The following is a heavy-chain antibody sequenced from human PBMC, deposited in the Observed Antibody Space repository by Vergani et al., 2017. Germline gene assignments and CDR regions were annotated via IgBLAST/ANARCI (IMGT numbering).Heavy chain of an antibody. V-gene: IGHV4-59*12. Sequence: QVQLQQWGAGLLKPSETLSLTCTVSGGSISSYYWSWIRQPPGKGLEWIGYIYYSGSTNYNPSLKSRVTISVDTSKNQFSLKLSSVTAADTAGYYCARSPGYSYGFWFDPWGQGTLVTVSS. CDR2: IYYSGST. CDR3: ARSPGYSYGFWFDP. CDR1: GGSISSYY. J-gene: IGHJ5*02. D-gene: IGHD5-18*01.